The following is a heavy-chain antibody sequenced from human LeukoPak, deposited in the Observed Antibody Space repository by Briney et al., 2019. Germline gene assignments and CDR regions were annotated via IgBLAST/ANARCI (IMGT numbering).Heavy chain of an antibody. D-gene: IGHD4-11*01. Sequence: ASVKVSCKASGYTFTDYYIHWVRQAPGQGLEWMGWMDPKSGETNHAQRFQGRVIMTRDTSITTAYMELSRLRSDGTAVYYCALEVCYSDNSAFDYWGQGTLVTVSS. V-gene: IGHV1-2*02. J-gene: IGHJ4*01. CDR1: GYTFTDYY. CDR2: MDPKSGET. CDR3: ALEVCYSDNSAFDY.